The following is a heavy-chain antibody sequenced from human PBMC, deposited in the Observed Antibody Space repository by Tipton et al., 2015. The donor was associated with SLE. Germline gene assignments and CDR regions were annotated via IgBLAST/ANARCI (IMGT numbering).Heavy chain of an antibody. Sequence: LSLTCTVSGGSISSYYWSWIRQPAGKGLEWIGRICTSGSTNYNPSLKSRVTMSVDTSKNQFSLKLSSVTAADTAVYYCARNLGYGDYAPDLWGRGTLVTVSS. CDR3: ARNLGYGDYAPDL. CDR2: ICTSGST. D-gene: IGHD4-17*01. V-gene: IGHV4-4*07. CDR1: GGSISSYY. J-gene: IGHJ2*01.